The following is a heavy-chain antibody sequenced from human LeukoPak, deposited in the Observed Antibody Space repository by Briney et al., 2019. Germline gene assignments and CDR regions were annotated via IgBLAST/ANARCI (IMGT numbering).Heavy chain of an antibody. V-gene: IGHV4-39*01. J-gene: IGHJ6*02. CDR2: IYYSGST. D-gene: IGHD2-15*01. CDR1: NVSISGSSFY. CDR3: ARWGWVVAATAQPNYYYYYGMDI. Sequence: MPSETLSLTCTVSNVSISGSSFYWGWIRQSPGKGLEWIGTIYYSGSTYYNPSLKSRVTISVDTSQNQFSLKLSSVTAADTAVYYCARWGWVVAATAQPNYYYYYGMDIWGQGTTVTVSS.